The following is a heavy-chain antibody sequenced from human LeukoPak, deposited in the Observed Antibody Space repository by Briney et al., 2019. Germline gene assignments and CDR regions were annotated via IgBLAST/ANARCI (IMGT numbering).Heavy chain of an antibody. CDR2: IIPIFGTA. CDR3: ARATFGGSYFDY. CDR1: GGTFSSYA. J-gene: IGHJ4*02. V-gene: IGHV1-69*05. Sequence: SVKVSCKASGGTFSSYAISWVRQAPGQGLEWMGGIIPIFGTANYAQKFQGRVTITTDESMSTAYMELSSLRSEDTAVYYCARATFGGSYFDYWGQGTLVTVSS. D-gene: IGHD3-16*01.